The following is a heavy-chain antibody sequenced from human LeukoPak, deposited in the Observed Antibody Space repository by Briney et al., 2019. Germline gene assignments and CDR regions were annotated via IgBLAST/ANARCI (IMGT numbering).Heavy chain of an antibody. V-gene: IGHV3-7*04. Sequence: GGSLRLSCAASGFTVSNYWMSWVRQAPGKGLGWVANIKQDGSEGYYEDSVKGRFTISRDNAKNSLYLQMNSLRAEDTAVYYCTRDCCASGSHDYWGQGALVTVSS. J-gene: IGHJ4*02. D-gene: IGHD3-10*01. CDR2: IKQDGSEG. CDR3: TRDCCASGSHDY. CDR1: GFTVSNYW.